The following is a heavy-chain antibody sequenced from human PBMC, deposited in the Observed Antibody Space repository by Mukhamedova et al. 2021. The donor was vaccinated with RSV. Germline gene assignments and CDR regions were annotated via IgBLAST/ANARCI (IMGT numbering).Heavy chain of an antibody. D-gene: IGHD1-14*01. CDR2: T. J-gene: IGHJ6*03. V-gene: IGHV3-73*01. CDR3: IPELKRGSNQYYYMDV. Sequence: TGYGASVRGRFTISRDDSMRTAYLQMNSLKTEDTAHYYCIPELKRGSNQYYYMDVWGKGTRVTVSS.